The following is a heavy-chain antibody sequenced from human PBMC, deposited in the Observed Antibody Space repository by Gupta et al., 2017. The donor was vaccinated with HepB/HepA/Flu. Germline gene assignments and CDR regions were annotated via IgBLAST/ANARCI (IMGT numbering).Heavy chain of an antibody. CDR1: GFSFNIYS. Sequence: EVQLVESGGGLVKPGGSLRLSCAASGFSFNIYSMNWVRQAPGRGLEWVSSISSTSNYIYYLDSVRGRFTVSRDNAKNSLYLQMNNLRVEDTAIYYCTRDDEHDSPWFDPGGQGTLVTVSS. D-gene: IGHD3-3*01. V-gene: IGHV3-21*01. CDR3: TRDDEHDSPWFDP. CDR2: ISSTSNYI. J-gene: IGHJ5*02.